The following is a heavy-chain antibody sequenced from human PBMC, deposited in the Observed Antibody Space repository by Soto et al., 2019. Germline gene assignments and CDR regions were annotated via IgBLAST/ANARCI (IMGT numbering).Heavy chain of an antibody. Sequence: QVQLVQSGAEVKKPRSSVKVSCKASGGTFSSYAITWVRQAPGQGLEWMGGIIPIFGTATYAQKFQGRVTITVNKSTSTAYMELSSLRPEDTAVYYCARDTGPSIGYSPYWFDLWGQGTLVTVSS. CDR3: ARDTGPSIGYSPYWFDL. J-gene: IGHJ5*02. CDR2: IIPIFGTA. CDR1: GGTFSSYA. V-gene: IGHV1-69*14. D-gene: IGHD3-22*01.